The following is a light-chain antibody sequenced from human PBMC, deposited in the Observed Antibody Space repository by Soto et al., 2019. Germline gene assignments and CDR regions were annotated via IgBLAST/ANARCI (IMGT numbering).Light chain of an antibody. Sequence: IVLTQSPGILYLSPGDRLTLSWRSSQTISSGFLAWYKQKVGQAPRLVSYDASNRATGVPDRFSGSGSGTEFSLTISRLEPEDFEVYHCQQYSSSPRTFGQGTRLEIK. CDR2: DAS. V-gene: IGKV3-20*01. CDR3: QQYSSSPRT. CDR1: QTISSGF. J-gene: IGKJ5*01.